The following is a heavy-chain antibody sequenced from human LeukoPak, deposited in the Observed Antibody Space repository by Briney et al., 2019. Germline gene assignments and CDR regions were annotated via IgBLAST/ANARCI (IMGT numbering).Heavy chain of an antibody. Sequence: GSLRLSCAASGFTFTRFNMNWVRQPPGKGLEWIGCTSHSGTTFYSPSLRSRVSISVDTSNSQFSLKLSSMTATDTAVYYCAKTTRASIRSAFDIWGQGTLVTVSS. J-gene: IGHJ3*02. CDR3: AKTTRASIRSAFDI. CDR1: GFTFTRFN. V-gene: IGHV4-38-2*01. D-gene: IGHD1-7*01. CDR2: TSHSGTT.